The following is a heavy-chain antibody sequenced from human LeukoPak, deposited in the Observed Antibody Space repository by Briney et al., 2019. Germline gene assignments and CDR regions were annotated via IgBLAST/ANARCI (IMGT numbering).Heavy chain of an antibody. CDR3: AELGITMIGGV. Sequence: SETLSLTCTVSGGSISSYYWSWIRQPPGKGLEWIGYIYYSGSTNYNPSLKSRISISVDTSKNQFSLKLSSVTAADTAVYYCAELGITMIGGVWGKGTTVTISS. J-gene: IGHJ6*04. CDR1: GGSISSYY. CDR2: IYYSGST. V-gene: IGHV4-59*01. D-gene: IGHD3-10*02.